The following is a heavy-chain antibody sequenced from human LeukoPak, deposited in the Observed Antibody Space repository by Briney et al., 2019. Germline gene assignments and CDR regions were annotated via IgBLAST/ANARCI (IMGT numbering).Heavy chain of an antibody. CDR2: IYSSGNT. Sequence: SETLSLTCSVSGASISSGRNYWGWIRQSPGKGLGWIASIYSSGNTQYNPSLQSRVSVSVDTSKNQVSVRLSSLTAADTGVYYCARHLSGTAMAHYFDHWGQGTVVTVSS. CDR3: ARHLSGTAMAHYFDH. J-gene: IGHJ4*02. CDR1: GASISSGRNY. D-gene: IGHD5-18*01. V-gene: IGHV4-39*01.